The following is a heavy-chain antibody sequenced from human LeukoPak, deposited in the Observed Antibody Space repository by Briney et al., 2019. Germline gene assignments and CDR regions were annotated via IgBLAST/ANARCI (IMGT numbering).Heavy chain of an antibody. CDR1: GGSISSYY. J-gene: IGHJ6*03. V-gene: IGHV4-4*07. D-gene: IGHD3-10*01. CDR2: IYTSGST. Sequence: SETLSLTCTVSGGSISSYYWSWIRQPAGKGLEWIGRIYTSGSTNYNPSLKSRVTMSVDTSKNQFSLKLSSVTAADTAVYYCARSVWFGETGYYYYYMDVWGKGTTVTISS. CDR3: ARSVWFGETGYYYYYMDV.